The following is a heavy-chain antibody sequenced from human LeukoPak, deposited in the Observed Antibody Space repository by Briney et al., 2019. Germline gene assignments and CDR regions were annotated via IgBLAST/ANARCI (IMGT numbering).Heavy chain of an antibody. CDR1: GYSFTSYW. V-gene: IGHV5-10-1*01. CDR2: IDPIDSYT. Sequence: GESLKISCKGSGYSFTSYWISWVRQMPGKGLEWMGRIDPIDSYTNYSPSFQGHVTISADKSISTAYLQWSSLKASDTAMYYCARSAVAGTGDWYFDLWGRGTLVTVSS. CDR3: ARSAVAGTGDWYFDL. D-gene: IGHD6-19*01. J-gene: IGHJ2*01.